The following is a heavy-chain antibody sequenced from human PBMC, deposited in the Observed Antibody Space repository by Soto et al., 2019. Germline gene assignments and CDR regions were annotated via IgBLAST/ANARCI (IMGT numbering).Heavy chain of an antibody. V-gene: IGHV3-74*01. Sequence: GGSLRLSCAVSGLTFSNYWMNWVRQAPGKGLVWVSRINSDGSSTDYANSVKGRFTISRDNARNTLYLEMHSLRAEDTALYYCGRGGRIVAAASVDWGQGTLVTVSS. J-gene: IGHJ4*02. CDR2: INSDGSST. CDR3: GRGGRIVAAASVD. D-gene: IGHD6-25*01. CDR1: GLTFSNYW.